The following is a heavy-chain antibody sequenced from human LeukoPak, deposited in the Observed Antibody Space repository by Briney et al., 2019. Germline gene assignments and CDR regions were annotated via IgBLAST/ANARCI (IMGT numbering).Heavy chain of an antibody. J-gene: IGHJ6*02. D-gene: IGHD2-8*02. V-gene: IGHV5-10-1*01. CDR1: GYRYTKYW. CDR2: IDPSDSYI. CDR3: ARHLTDNGMDV. Sequence: PGESLTISRKSFGYRYTKYWFRRVRQLPGKGLECMGRIDPSDSYINFSPSFQRRVAFSADKSTSTIYLQWSSLKASDTAAYYCARHLTDNGMDVGGQGTTVTVSS.